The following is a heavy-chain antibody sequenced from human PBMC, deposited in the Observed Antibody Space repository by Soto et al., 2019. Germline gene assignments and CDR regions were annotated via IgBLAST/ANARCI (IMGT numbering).Heavy chain of an antibody. D-gene: IGHD1-20*01. CDR3: AKEFHSWNYFDY. Sequence: GGSLRLSCAASGFTFSSSGMHWVRQAPGKGLEWVAVISYDGSNKFYADSVKGRFTISRDNFRNTLYLQMNSLRAEDTAVYYCAKEFHSWNYFDYWGQGTRGTVPQ. CDR1: GFTFSSSG. J-gene: IGHJ4*02. CDR2: ISYDGSNK. V-gene: IGHV3-30*18.